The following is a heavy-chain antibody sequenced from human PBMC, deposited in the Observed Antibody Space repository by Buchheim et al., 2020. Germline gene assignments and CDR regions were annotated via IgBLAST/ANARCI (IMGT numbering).Heavy chain of an antibody. V-gene: IGHV3-23*01. CDR1: GFTFSSYA. CDR2: ISGSGGST. CDR3: AKATLCGARIRYSGSYYDFGY. D-gene: IGHD1-26*01. J-gene: IGHJ4*02. Sequence: EVQLLESGGGLVQPGGSLRLSCAASGFTFSSYAMSWVRQAPGKGLEWVSAISGSGGSTYYADSVKGRFTISRDNSKNTLYLQMNSLRAEDTAVYYCAKATLCGARIRYSGSYYDFGYWGQGTL.